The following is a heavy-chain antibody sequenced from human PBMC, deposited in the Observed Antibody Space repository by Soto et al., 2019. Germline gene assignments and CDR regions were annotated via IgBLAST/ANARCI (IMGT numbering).Heavy chain of an antibody. CDR2: IYYSGST. Sequence: SETLSLTCTVSGGSISSGGYYWSWIRQHPGKGLEWIGYIYYSGSTYYNPSLKSRVTISVDTSKNQFSLKLSSVTAADTAVYYCXRDRVVPAARWGSFFDYWGQGTLVTVSS. CDR1: GGSISSGGYY. J-gene: IGHJ4*02. CDR3: XRDRVVPAARWGSFFDY. D-gene: IGHD2-2*01. V-gene: IGHV4-31*03.